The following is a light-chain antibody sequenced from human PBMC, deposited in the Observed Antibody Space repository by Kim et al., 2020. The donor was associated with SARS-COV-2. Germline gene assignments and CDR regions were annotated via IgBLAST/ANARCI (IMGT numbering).Light chain of an antibody. CDR3: QQYYSLPIT. CDR1: QSVLYSTNNKKY. CDR2: WAS. Sequence: DIVMTQSPDSLAVSLGERATINCKSSQSVLYSTNNKKYLTWYQQKPGQPPKLLIYWASTRESGVPDRFSGSGSGTDFTLTISSLQAEDVAVYYCQQYYSLPITFGQGTRLEIK. V-gene: IGKV4-1*01. J-gene: IGKJ5*01.